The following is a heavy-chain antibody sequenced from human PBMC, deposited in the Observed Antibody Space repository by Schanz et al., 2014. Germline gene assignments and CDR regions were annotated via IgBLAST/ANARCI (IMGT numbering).Heavy chain of an antibody. J-gene: IGHJ4*02. V-gene: IGHV3-23*04. Sequence: VQLVESGGGVVQPGRSLRLSCAASGFNFSSYAMSWVRQASGKGLEWVSAISGSGASTYYADSVKGRFTISRDNSKNTLYLQMNSLRAEDTAVYYCAKDQGSYGSGSYSYFDYWGQGTLATVSS. CDR2: ISGSGAST. CDR3: AKDQGSYGSGSYSYFDY. CDR1: GFNFSSYA. D-gene: IGHD3-10*01.